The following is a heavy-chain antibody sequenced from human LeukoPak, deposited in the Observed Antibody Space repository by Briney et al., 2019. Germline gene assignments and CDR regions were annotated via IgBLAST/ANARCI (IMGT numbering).Heavy chain of an antibody. CDR3: ARHRGFPTTAKKLIDH. CDR2: INHSGST. D-gene: IGHD1-1*01. J-gene: IGHJ4*02. CDR1: GGSFSGYY. Sequence: SETLSLTCAVYGGSFSGYYWSWIRQPPGKGLEWIGEINHSGSTNYNPSLKSRVTISVDTSKNQFSLKLSSVTAADTAMYYCARHRGFPTTAKKLIDHWGQGTLVTVSS. V-gene: IGHV4-34*01.